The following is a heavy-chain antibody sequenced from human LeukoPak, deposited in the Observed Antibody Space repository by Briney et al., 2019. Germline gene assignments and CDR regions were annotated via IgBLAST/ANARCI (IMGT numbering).Heavy chain of an antibody. CDR2: ISYDGSNK. V-gene: IGHV3-30*04. Sequence: GGSLRLSCAASGFTFSSYAMHWVRQAPGKGLEWVAVISYDGSNKYYADSVKGRFTISRDNSKNTLYLQMNSLRAEDTAVYYCARDYYYDSSGYSFFFDYWGQGTLVTVSP. D-gene: IGHD3-22*01. J-gene: IGHJ4*02. CDR1: GFTFSSYA. CDR3: ARDYYYDSSGYSFFFDY.